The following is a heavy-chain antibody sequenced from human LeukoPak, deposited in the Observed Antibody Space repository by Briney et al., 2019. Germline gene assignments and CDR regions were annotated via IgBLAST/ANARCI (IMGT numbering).Heavy chain of an antibody. Sequence: SETLSLTCGVSGGSFSGYYWSWIRKSPGRGLEWIVEINQSGSTNYNPSLESRVTVSVDTHENQFSLILRSVTAADTAVYFCARGYGRVAAGRGGIITGAIYFDFWGQGSLVTVSS. D-gene: IGHD3-10*01. J-gene: IGHJ4*02. CDR1: GGSFSGYY. CDR2: INQSGST. V-gene: IGHV4-34*01. CDR3: ARGYGRVAAGRGGIITGAIYFDF.